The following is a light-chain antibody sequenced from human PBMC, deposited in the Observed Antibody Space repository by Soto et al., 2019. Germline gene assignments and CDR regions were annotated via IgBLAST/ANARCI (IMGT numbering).Light chain of an antibody. CDR1: LSVNTF. V-gene: IGKV3-11*01. J-gene: IGKJ5*01. CDR3: QQRSNWGIT. CDR2: DAS. Sequence: IVLTQSPATLSLSPGEDATLSCRASLSVNTFLAWYQQKPGQAPRLLIYDASNRATGIPPRFSGSGSGTAFTLTISSLEPEDFVFYYCQQRSNWGITFGQGTRLEIK.